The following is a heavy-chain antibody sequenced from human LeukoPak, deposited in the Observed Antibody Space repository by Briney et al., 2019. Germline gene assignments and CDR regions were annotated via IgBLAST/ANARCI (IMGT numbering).Heavy chain of an antibody. CDR2: IRYDGSNK. CDR3: AKCSSWFHYYYYMDV. Sequence: GGSLRLSCAASGFTFSSYWMSWVRQAPGKGLEWVAFIRYDGSNKYYADSVKGRFTISRDNSENTLYLQMNSLRGEDTAIYYCAKCSSWFHYYYYMDVWGKGTAVTISS. D-gene: IGHD2-2*01. V-gene: IGHV3-30*02. CDR1: GFTFSSYW. J-gene: IGHJ6*03.